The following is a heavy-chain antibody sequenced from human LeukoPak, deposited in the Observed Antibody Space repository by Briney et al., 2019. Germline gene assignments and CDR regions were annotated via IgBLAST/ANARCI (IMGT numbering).Heavy chain of an antibody. V-gene: IGHV1-18*01. CDR2: ISVYNGNT. CDR3: ARSDSGYDFVY. D-gene: IGHD5-12*01. CDR1: GYTFTSYG. J-gene: IGHJ4*02. Sequence: ASVKVSCKASGYTFTSYGINWVRQASGQGLEWMGWISVYNGNTNYAQKLQDRVTITTETSTNIAYMEMRSLRSDDTAVYYCARSDSGYDFVYWGQGALATVSS.